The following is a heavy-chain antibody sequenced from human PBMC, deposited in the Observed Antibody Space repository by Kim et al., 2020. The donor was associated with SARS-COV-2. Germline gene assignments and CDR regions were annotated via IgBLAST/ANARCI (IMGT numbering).Heavy chain of an antibody. CDR3: ARDRGGYNYNYGLDV. Sequence: GGSLRLSCAASGLTVSNEYMIWVRQAPGKGLEWVSTLYSGGSTDYADSVKGRFTISRDSSKNTLYLQMDSLRVDDTAVYYCARDRGGYNYNYGLDVWGQGTTVTVSS. CDR2: LYSGGST. CDR1: GLTVSNEY. D-gene: IGHD3-10*01. V-gene: IGHV3-66*01. J-gene: IGHJ6*02.